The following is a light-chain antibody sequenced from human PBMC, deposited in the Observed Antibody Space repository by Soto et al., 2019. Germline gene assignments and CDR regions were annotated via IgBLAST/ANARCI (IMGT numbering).Light chain of an antibody. CDR1: QSISNN. J-gene: IGKJ4*01. Sequence: EIVMTQSPATLSVAPVERATLSCRASQSISNNLAWYQQKPGQAPRLLIFGASTRATGIPARFSGSGSGTEFTLTISSLQSEDSAVYYCQQDNGWPLTFGGGTKVEIK. CDR3: QQDNGWPLT. CDR2: GAS. V-gene: IGKV3-15*01.